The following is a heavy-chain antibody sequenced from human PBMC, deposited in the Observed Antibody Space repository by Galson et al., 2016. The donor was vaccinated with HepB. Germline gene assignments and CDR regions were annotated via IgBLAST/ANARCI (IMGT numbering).Heavy chain of an antibody. Sequence: SLRLSCAASGFTFSNCAVTWVRQAPGKGLEWVSGISAGGETTYDSDSLKGRFTVSRDNSKNSLFLQMNSLRFEDTAMYYCARAQEFTARAHIYYGMDVWGQGTTVTVSS. CDR3: ARAQEFTARAHIYYGMDV. J-gene: IGHJ6*02. CDR2: ISAGGETT. D-gene: IGHD3-10*01. CDR1: GFTFSNCA. V-gene: IGHV3-23*01.